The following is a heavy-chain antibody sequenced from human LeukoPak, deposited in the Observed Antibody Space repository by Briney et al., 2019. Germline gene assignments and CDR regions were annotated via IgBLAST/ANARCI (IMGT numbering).Heavy chain of an antibody. CDR3: ARAGDYYYSYMDV. CDR2: IYYSGST. J-gene: IGHJ6*03. CDR1: GGSISSYY. Sequence: PSETLSLTCTVSGGSISSYYWSWIRQPPGKGLEWIGYIYYSGSTNYNPSLKSRVTISVDTSKNQFSLKLSSVTAAGTALYYCARAGDYYYSYMDVWGKGTTVTVSS. V-gene: IGHV4-59*01. D-gene: IGHD1-1*01.